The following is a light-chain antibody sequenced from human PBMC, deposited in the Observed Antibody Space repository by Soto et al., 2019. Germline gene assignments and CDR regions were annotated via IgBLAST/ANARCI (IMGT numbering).Light chain of an antibody. CDR1: TSNIGSNY. CDR2: RNN. Sequence: QSVLTQPPSASGTPGQGVTISCSGSTSNIGSNYVYWYQQLPGPAPKLLIYRNNHRPSGVPDRFSGSRSSTSATLAISRLRSDDEADYFCASWDDSLNGFYVFGTGTKLTVL. CDR3: ASWDDSLNGFYV. V-gene: IGLV1-47*01. J-gene: IGLJ1*01.